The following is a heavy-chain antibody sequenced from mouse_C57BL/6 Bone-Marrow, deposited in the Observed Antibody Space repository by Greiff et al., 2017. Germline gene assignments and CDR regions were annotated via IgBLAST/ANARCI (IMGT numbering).Heavy chain of an antibody. V-gene: IGHV1-54*01. CDR3: SRSFDFYFDY. Sequence: QVQLQQSGAELVRPGTSVKVSCKASGYAFTNYLIEWVKQRPGQGLEWIGVINPGSGGSNDNEKFQGKGTLTADKYSSTAYMQLSSLTSEDAAVYFCSRSFDFYFDYWGQGTTLTVSA. D-gene: IGHD2-4*01. CDR1: GYAFTNYL. J-gene: IGHJ2*01. CDR2: INPGSGGS.